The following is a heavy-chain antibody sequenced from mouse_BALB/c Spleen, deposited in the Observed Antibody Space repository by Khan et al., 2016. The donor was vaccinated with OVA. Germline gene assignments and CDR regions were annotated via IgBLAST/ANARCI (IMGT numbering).Heavy chain of an antibody. CDR3: ARTARIKY. V-gene: IGHV3-2*02. D-gene: IGHD1-2*01. J-gene: IGHJ2*01. CDR2: ISYSGST. CDR1: GYSITSGYG. Sequence: EVQLQESGPGLVKPSQSLSLTCTVTGYSITSGYGWNWIRQFPGNKLECMGYISYSGSTNYNPSFKSRITITRDTSKNQFFLQLNSVTTEVTATYYCARTARIKYWGQGTTLTVSS.